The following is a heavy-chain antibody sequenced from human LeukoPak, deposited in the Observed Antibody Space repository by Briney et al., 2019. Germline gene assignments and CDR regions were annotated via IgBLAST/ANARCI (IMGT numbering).Heavy chain of an antibody. CDR2: IYYSGST. D-gene: IGHD3-10*01. V-gene: IGHV4-30-4*01. Sequence: PSETLSLTCTVSGGSISSGDYYWRWIRQPPGKGLEWIGYIYYSGSTYYNPSLKSRVTISVDTSKNQFSLKLSSVTAADTAVYYCARAMVQDPLDDYWGQGTLVTVSS. CDR1: GGSISSGDYY. CDR3: ARAMVQDPLDDY. J-gene: IGHJ4*02.